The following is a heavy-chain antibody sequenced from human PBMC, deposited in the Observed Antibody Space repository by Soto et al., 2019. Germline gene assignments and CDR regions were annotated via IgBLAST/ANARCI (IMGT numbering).Heavy chain of an antibody. V-gene: IGHV4-31*03. CDR1: GGSISSGGYY. CDR3: ARATYYYDSSGYSDRVLDY. Sequence: QVQLQESGPGLVKPSQTLSLTCTVSGGSISSGGYYWSWIRQHPGKGLEWIGYIYYSGNTYYNPSLKCRVTISEATSKNQYSLELSSVTAADTAVYYCARATYYYDSSGYSDRVLDYWGQGTLVTVSS. D-gene: IGHD3-22*01. CDR2: IYYSGNT. J-gene: IGHJ4*02.